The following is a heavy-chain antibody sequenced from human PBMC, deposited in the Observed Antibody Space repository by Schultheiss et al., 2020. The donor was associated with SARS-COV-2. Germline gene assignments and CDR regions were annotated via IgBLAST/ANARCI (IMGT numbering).Heavy chain of an antibody. D-gene: IGHD2-15*01. Sequence: GESLKISCAASGFSFSSYSMNWVRQAPGKGLEWVSTISGSGDTMYYADSVKGRFTISRDNSKNTLYLEMNSLRGDDTAVYYCAREEGYCAGGRCYSNYYYYGMDVWGQGTTVTVSS. J-gene: IGHJ6*02. CDR3: AREEGYCAGGRCYSNYYYYGMDV. CDR2: ISGSGDTM. V-gene: IGHV3-23*01. CDR1: GFSFSSYS.